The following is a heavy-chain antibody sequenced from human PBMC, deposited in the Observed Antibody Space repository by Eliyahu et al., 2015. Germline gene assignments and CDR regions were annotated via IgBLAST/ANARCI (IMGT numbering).Heavy chain of an antibody. V-gene: IGHV3-21*01. CDR2: ISSSSGYI. Sequence: VQLVESGGGLVKPGGSLXLXCAAXGFTFXXYSMNWVRQAPGKGLEWVSSISSSSGYIYYADSVKGRFTMSRDNAKNSLYLHMNSLRAEDTAVYYCARSYCSGGSCYFYFDSWGQGTLVTVSS. CDR3: ARSYCSGGSCYFYFDS. CDR1: GFTFXXYS. J-gene: IGHJ4*02. D-gene: IGHD2-15*01.